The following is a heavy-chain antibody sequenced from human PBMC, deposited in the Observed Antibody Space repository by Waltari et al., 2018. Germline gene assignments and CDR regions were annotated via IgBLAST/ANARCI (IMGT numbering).Heavy chain of an antibody. CDR1: EFTFSSFW. CDR2: IRQEGSAI. CDR3: ATGRGLPY. J-gene: IGHJ4*02. V-gene: IGHV3-7*01. Sequence: EVQVVESGGGLVQPGGTLRLSCEVSEFTFSSFWMSWVRQTPGKGVGWVAKIRQEGSAIYYVDSVKGRFTVSRDNARNSLYLQMNSLRAEDTAVYYCATGRGLPYWGQGTLVTVSS.